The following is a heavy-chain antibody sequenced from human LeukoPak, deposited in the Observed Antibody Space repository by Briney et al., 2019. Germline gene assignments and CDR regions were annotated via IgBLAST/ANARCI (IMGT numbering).Heavy chain of an antibody. CDR1: GFTFSSYA. CDR3: VRVSDYYDSGGSSYDAFDI. CDR2: IRNRAKSYTT. V-gene: IGHV3-72*01. D-gene: IGHD3-22*01. J-gene: IGHJ3*02. Sequence: GGSLRLSCEASGFTFSSYAMSWVRQAPGKGLEWIGRIRNRAKSYTTPYAASVKGRFISSRDDSKNSVFLQMNSLKTEDTALYYCVRVSDYYDSGGSSYDAFDIWGQGTMVTVSS.